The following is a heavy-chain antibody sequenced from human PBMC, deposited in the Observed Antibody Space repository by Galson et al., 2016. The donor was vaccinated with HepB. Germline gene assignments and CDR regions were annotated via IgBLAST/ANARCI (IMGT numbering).Heavy chain of an antibody. CDR3: AKANLWFGELLPGD. Sequence: SLRLSCEASGLRFSSYGMHWVRQAPGKGLEWVAVISHDGRKKYYGDSVQGRFTISRDNSKNTLYLQMNSLRAEDTAVYYCAKANLWFGELLPGDWGQGTLVIVSS. CDR1: GLRFSSYG. CDR2: ISHDGRKK. D-gene: IGHD3-10*01. V-gene: IGHV3-30*18. J-gene: IGHJ4*02.